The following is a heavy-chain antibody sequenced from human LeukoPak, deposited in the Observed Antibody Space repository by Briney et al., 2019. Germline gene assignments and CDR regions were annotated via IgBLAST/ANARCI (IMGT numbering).Heavy chain of an antibody. J-gene: IGHJ4*02. V-gene: IGHV1-69*04. Sequence: SVKVSCKASGGAFSSYAISWVRQAPGQGLEWMGRIIPIFGIANYAQKFQGRVTITADKSTSTAYMELSSLRSEDTAEYYCAVNYDYGDHGGGYWGQGTLVTVSS. CDR2: IIPIFGIA. D-gene: IGHD4-17*01. CDR1: GGAFSSYA. CDR3: AVNYDYGDHGGGY.